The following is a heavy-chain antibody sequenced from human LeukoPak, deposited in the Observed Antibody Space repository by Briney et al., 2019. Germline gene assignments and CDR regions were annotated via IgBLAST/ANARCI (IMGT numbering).Heavy chain of an antibody. V-gene: IGHV4-39*07. Sequence: PGGSLRLSCAASGFTFSSYAMSWVRQPPGKGLEWIGSIYYSGSTYYNPSLKSRVTISVDTSKNQFSLKLSSVTAADTAVYYCARVRGSGSYYNDLDYWGQGTLVTVSS. CDR2: IYYSGST. J-gene: IGHJ4*02. CDR1: GFTFSSYA. D-gene: IGHD3-10*01. CDR3: ARVRGSGSYYNDLDY.